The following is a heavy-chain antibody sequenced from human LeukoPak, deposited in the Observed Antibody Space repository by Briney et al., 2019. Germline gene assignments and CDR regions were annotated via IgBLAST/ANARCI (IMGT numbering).Heavy chain of an antibody. J-gene: IGHJ6*03. CDR2: IFHSGRA. CDR3: ARAVERYNFWSGYYRTDYYYYMDV. Sequence: SETLSLTCSVSGSSINSADYWGWIRQPPGKGLEYIGSIFHSGRAYYNPSPESRITISVDTSKNQFSLKLDSVTAADTAVYYCARAVERYNFWSGYYRTDYYYYMDVWGKGTTVTVSS. V-gene: IGHV4-38-2*02. D-gene: IGHD3-3*01. CDR1: GSSINSADY.